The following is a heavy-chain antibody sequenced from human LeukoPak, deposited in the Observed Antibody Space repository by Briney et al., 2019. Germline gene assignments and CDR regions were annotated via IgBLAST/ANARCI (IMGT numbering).Heavy chain of an antibody. V-gene: IGHV1-2*02. CDR1: GYTFTGYY. D-gene: IGHD1-20*01. CDR3: ARASVITGSTETFDP. CDR2: INPNSGGT. Sequence: ASVKVSCKASGYTFTGYYMHWVRQAPGQGLEWMGWINPNSGGTNYAQKFQGRVTMTRDTSISTAYMELSNLRSDDTAVYYCARASVITGSTETFDPWGQGTLVTVSS. J-gene: IGHJ5*02.